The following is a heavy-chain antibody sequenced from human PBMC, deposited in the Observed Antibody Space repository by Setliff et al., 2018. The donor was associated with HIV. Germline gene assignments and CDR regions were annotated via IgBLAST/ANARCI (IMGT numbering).Heavy chain of an antibody. D-gene: IGHD4-4*01. CDR2: IKADGSTT. CDR1: GFTFSAHQ. V-gene: IGHV3-7*01. J-gene: IGHJ6*03. CDR3: AREIRAGNYPPYSYYFYMDV. Sequence: GGSLRLSCAASGFTFSAHQMSWVRQPPGKGLEWVANIKADGSTTNYSDSVKGRFTISRDNAKNALLLQMNSLRAEDTAVYHCAREIRAGNYPPYSYYFYMDVWGKGTTVTVSS.